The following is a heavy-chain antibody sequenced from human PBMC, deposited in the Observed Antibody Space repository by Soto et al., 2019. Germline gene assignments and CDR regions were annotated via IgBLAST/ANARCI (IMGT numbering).Heavy chain of an antibody. D-gene: IGHD3-16*01. CDR1: GGSVTRTSFY. J-gene: IGHJ5*02. CDR3: VRDRAFSYAYDL. Sequence: SETLSLTCTVSGGSVTRTSFYWSWIRQTPGKGLEWIGYFHYGGITNYNPSLKSRVNISVDTSKNQFSLQLSSVTAADTALYFCVRDRAFSYAYDLWGQGTLVTVSS. V-gene: IGHV4-61*01. CDR2: FHYGGIT.